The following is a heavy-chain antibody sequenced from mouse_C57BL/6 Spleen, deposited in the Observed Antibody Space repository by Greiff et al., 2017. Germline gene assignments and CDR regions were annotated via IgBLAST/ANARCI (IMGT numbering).Heavy chain of an antibody. J-gene: IGHJ2*01. CDR1: GYTFTTYA. V-gene: IGHV1-81*01. CDR3: ARQDPNWYYFDD. Sequence: VQLQQSGAELARPGASVKLSCKASGYTFTTYAISWVKQNTGKGLEWIGEIYPRSGNTYYNEKFKGKATLTADKSSSTAYMELRSLTSDDSAVXFCARQDPNWYYFDDWGQGTTLTVAS. CDR2: IYPRSGNT. D-gene: IGHD4-1*02.